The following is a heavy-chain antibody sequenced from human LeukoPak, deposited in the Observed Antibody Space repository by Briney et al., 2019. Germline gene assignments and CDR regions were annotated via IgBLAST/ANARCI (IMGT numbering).Heavy chain of an antibody. CDR2: ISTSASTI. V-gene: IGHV3-48*03. Sequence: PGGSLRLSCAASGFSFSSYQMNWVRQAPGKGLEWPSYISTSASTIYYADSVKGRFTISRDNAKNSVYLQMNSLRAEDTAVYHCVRDATREDGFVYFDYCGQGNLVTASS. CDR3: VRDATREDGFVYFDY. J-gene: IGHJ4*02. CDR1: GFSFSSYQ. D-gene: IGHD1/OR15-1a*01.